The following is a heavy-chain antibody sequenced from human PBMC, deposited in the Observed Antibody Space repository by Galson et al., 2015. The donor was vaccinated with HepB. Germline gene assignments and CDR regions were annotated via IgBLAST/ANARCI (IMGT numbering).Heavy chain of an antibody. J-gene: IGHJ4*02. CDR2: ISGSAGIT. CDR3: AKGYGSLPPSGGDLFDF. CDR1: GFTFSNYA. Sequence: SLRLSCAASGFTFSNYAMSWVRQAPGKGLEWVSGISGSAGITSYADFVKGRFTISRDNSKSTVYLQMNSLRAEDTAIYFCAKGYGSLPPSGGDLFDFWGQGTLVTVSS. D-gene: IGHD2-21*02. V-gene: IGHV3-23*01.